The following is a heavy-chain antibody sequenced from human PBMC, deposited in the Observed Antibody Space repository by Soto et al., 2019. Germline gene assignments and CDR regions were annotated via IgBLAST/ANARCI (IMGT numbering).Heavy chain of an antibody. V-gene: IGHV3-30*03. CDR2: TSYDGSNT. Sequence: QVQLVESGGGVVQPGTSLRLSCVGSGFTFRSFVIHWVRQAPGKGLAWVALTSYDGSNTYYGDSVKGRFTISRDNSKNTVGLHMDSLRVEDTALYYCARWGTTGGLDFWGQGTLVSVSS. J-gene: IGHJ4*02. CDR1: GFTFRSFV. CDR3: ARWGTTGGLDF. D-gene: IGHD3-16*01.